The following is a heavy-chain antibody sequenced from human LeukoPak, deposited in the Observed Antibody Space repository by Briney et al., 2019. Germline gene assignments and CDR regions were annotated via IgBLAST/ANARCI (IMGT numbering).Heavy chain of an antibody. CDR1: GYTFTSNY. CDR2: IYPRDGST. J-gene: IGHJ4*02. Sequence: ASVKVSCKASGYTFTSNYIHWVRQAPGQGLEWMGMIYPRDGSTSYAQKFQSRVTVTRDTSTSTVHMELSGLRSEDTAVYYRARDQEGFDYWGQGTLVTVSS. V-gene: IGHV1-46*01. CDR3: ARDQEGFDY.